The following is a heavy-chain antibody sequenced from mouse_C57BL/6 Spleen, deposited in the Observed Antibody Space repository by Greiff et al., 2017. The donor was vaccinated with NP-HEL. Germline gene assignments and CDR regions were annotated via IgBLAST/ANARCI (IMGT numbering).Heavy chain of an antibody. D-gene: IGHD2-3*01. J-gene: IGHJ1*03. CDR2: IWSGGST. CDR3: ARNDAFDV. V-gene: IGHV2-2*01. CDR1: GFSLTSYG. Sequence: QVQLQQSGPGLVQPSQSLSITCTVSGFSLTSYGVHWVRQSPGKGLEWLGVIWSGGSTDYNAAFISRLSISKDNSKSQVSFKMNSLQADDTAIYYCARNDAFDVWGTGTTVTVSS.